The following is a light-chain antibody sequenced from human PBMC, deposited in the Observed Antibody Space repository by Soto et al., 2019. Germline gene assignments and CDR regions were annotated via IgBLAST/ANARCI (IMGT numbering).Light chain of an antibody. J-gene: IGKJ1*01. CDR3: QQYGSSPRT. CDR1: QSVSSGY. Sequence: EIVLTQSPGTLSLSPGERATLSCRASQSVSSGYLAWYQQKLGQAPRLLIFDASSRATGIPDRFSGSGSGTDFTLTISRLEPEDVAVYFCQQYGSSPRTFGQGTKVEVK. CDR2: DAS. V-gene: IGKV3-20*01.